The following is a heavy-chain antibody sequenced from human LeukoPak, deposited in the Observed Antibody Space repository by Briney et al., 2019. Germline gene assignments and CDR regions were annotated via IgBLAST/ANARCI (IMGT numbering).Heavy chain of an antibody. V-gene: IGHV3-30-3*01. CDR2: ISYDGSNK. J-gene: IGHJ4*02. CDR1: GFTFSSYA. D-gene: IGHD3-3*01. CDR3: AKDSGITLFGVVHGLFDY. Sequence: PGGSLRLSCAASGFTFSSYAMHWVRQAPGKGPEWVAVISYDGSNKYYADSVKGRFTISRDNSKNTLYLQMNSLRAEDTAVYNCAKDSGITLFGVVHGLFDYWGQGTLVTVSS.